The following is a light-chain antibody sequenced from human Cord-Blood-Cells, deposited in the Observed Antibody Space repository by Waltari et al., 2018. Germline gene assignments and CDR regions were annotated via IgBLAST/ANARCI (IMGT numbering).Light chain of an antibody. CDR1: SSNIGAGYD. J-gene: IGLJ1*01. CDR2: GNS. CDR3: QSYDSSLSGSYV. V-gene: IGLV1-40*01. Sequence: QSVLTQPPSVSGAPGQRVTISCTGSSSNIGAGYDVPWSQQLPGTAPKLLIYGNSNRPSGVPDRFSGSKSGTSASLAITGLQAEDEADYYCQSYDSSLSGSYVFGTGTKVTVL.